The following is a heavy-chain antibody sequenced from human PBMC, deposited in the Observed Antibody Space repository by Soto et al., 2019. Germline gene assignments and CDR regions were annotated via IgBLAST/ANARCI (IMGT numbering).Heavy chain of an antibody. J-gene: IGHJ6*03. CDR2: IYYSGSA. CDR1: GASISSYH. Sequence: QVQLQESGPGLVKPSETLSLTCTVSGASISSYHWSWIRQTPGKGLEWIGYIYYSGSANYNPSLKGRVTFSVDTSKNQVSLKLSSVNAADTGVYYCAAAVPAEYVFPYYYMDVWGKGTTVTVSS. V-gene: IGHV4-59*01. D-gene: IGHD3-16*01. CDR3: AAAVPAEYVFPYYYMDV.